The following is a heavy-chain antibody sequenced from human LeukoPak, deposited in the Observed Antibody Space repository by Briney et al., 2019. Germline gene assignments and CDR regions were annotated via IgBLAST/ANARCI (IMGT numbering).Heavy chain of an antibody. V-gene: IGHV4-59*01. D-gene: IGHD1-7*01. J-gene: IGHJ5*02. CDR1: GGSISSYY. CDR3: ARGPELELLRLHWFDP. CDR2: IYYSGST. Sequence: SETLSLTCTVSGGSISSYYWSWIRQPPGKGLEWIGYIYYSGSTNYNPSLKSRVTISVDTSKNRFSLKLSSVTAADTAVYYCARGPELELLRLHWFDPWGQGTLVTVSS.